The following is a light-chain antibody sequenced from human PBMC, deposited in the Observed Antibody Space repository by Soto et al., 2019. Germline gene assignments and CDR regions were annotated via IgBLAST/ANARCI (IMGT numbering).Light chain of an antibody. CDR1: SSDVGGYKY. J-gene: IGLJ2*01. CDR3: SSYTSSSTVV. V-gene: IGLV2-14*01. CDR2: DVS. Sequence: QSVLTQPASVSGSPGQSITISCTGTSSDVGGYKYVSWYQQHPGKGPKLMIYDVSNRPSGVSNRFSGSKSGNTASLTISGLQAEDEADYYCSSYTSSSTVVFGGGTKVTVL.